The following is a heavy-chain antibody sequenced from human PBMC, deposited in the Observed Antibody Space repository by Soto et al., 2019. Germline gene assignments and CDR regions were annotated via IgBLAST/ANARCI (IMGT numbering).Heavy chain of an antibody. Sequence: GGSLRLSCAASGFTFSSYGMHWVRQAPGKGLEWVAVISYDGSNKYYADSVKGRFTISRDNSKNTLYLQMNSLRAEDTAVYYCAKEDSGSYLDWFDPWGQGTLVTVSS. V-gene: IGHV3-30*18. CDR2: ISYDGSNK. CDR3: AKEDSGSYLDWFDP. J-gene: IGHJ5*02. D-gene: IGHD1-26*01. CDR1: GFTFSSYG.